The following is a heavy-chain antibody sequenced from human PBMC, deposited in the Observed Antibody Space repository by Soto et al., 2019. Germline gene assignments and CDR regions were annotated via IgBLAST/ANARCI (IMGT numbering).Heavy chain of an antibody. J-gene: IGHJ5*02. CDR1: GDSVSSNSAA. Sequence: SQTLSLTCAISGDSVSSNSAAWNWIRQSPSRGLEWLGRTYYRSKWYTDYAVSVKSRITINPDTSKNQFSLQLNSATPEDTAVYYCVRYSSSSKWFDPWGQGTLVTVSS. V-gene: IGHV6-1*01. CDR2: TYYRSKWYT. D-gene: IGHD6-6*01. CDR3: VRYSSSSKWFDP.